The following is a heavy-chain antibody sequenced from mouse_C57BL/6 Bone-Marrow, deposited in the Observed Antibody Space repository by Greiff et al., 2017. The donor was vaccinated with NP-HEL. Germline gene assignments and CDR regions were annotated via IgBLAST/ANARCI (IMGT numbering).Heavy chain of an antibody. V-gene: IGHV1-81*01. J-gene: IGHJ3*01. CDR3: AREGYPPVAY. CDR2: IYPRSGNT. CDR1: GYTFTSYG. D-gene: IGHD2-2*01. Sequence: VQLQQSGAELARPGASVKLSCKASGYTFTSYGISWVKQRTGQGLEWIGEIYPRSGNTYYNEKFKGKATLTADKSSSTAYMELRSLTSEDSAVYFCAREGYPPVAYWGQGTLVTVSA.